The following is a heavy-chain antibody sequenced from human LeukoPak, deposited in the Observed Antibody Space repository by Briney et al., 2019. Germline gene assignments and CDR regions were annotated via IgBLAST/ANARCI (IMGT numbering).Heavy chain of an antibody. D-gene: IGHD6-13*01. Sequence: PSETLSLTCAVSGGSISSSNWCSWVSQPPGKGLEWIGEIYHSGSTNYNPSLKSRVTISVDKSKNQCSLKLSSVTAADTAVYYCARATGIAAAIDYWGQGTLVTVSS. V-gene: IGHV4-4*02. CDR3: ARATGIAAAIDY. CDR2: IYHSGST. CDR1: GGSISSSNW. J-gene: IGHJ4*02.